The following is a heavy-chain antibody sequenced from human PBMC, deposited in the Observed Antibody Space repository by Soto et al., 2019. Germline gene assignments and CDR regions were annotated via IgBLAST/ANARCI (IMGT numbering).Heavy chain of an antibody. CDR2: ISGSGADT. Sequence: EVQLLESGGGLVQPGGSLRLSCAPSGFIFSNYAMSWVRQARGKGLEWVSAISGSGADTYYTESVKGRFTISRDNFKNTLYLQMNSLRAEDTAVYYCAQDTGRGGGRVFDYWGQGTLVTVSS. CDR3: AQDTGRGGGRVFDY. D-gene: IGHD2-15*01. V-gene: IGHV3-23*01. J-gene: IGHJ4*02. CDR1: GFIFSNYA.